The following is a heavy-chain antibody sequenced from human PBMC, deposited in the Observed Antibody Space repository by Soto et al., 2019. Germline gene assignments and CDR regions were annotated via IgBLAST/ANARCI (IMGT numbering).Heavy chain of an antibody. D-gene: IGHD5-18*01. J-gene: IGHJ4*02. Sequence: ASVKVSCKASGGTFSSYTISWVRQAPGQGLEWMGWISAYNGNTNYAQKLQGRVTMTTDTSTSTAYMELRSLRSDDTAVYYCARDNGYSYGTGRVDYWGQGTLVTVSS. V-gene: IGHV1-18*01. CDR3: ARDNGYSYGTGRVDY. CDR1: GGTFSSYT. CDR2: ISAYNGNT.